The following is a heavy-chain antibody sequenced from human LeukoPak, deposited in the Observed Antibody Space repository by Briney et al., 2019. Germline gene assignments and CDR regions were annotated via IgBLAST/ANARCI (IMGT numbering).Heavy chain of an antibody. Sequence: SVKLSCTASGYTFTSYYMHWGRQAPGPGLEWMGIINPSGGSTSYAQKFQGRVTMTRDTSTSTVYMELSSLRSEDTAVYYGARDSNEGGLYSSGPVDYWGQGTLVTVSS. CDR2: INPSGGST. CDR1: GYTFTSYY. V-gene: IGHV1-46*01. J-gene: IGHJ4*02. D-gene: IGHD6-19*01. CDR3: ARDSNEGGLYSSGPVDY.